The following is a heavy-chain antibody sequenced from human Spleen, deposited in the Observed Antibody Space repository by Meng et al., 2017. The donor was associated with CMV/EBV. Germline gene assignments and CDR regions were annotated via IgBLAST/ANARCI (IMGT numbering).Heavy chain of an antibody. CDR3: ARRPQWLLNFDY. Sequence: QGKLQRWGAVPLKPSETLSLICAVYGGSFSGYYWSWIRQTPGKGLEWIGEINHSGSTNYNPSLKSRVTISVDTSKNQFSLKLSSVTAADTAVYYCARRPQWLLNFDYWGQGTLVTVSS. V-gene: IGHV4-34*01. J-gene: IGHJ4*02. CDR1: GGSFSGYY. CDR2: INHSGST. D-gene: IGHD3-22*01.